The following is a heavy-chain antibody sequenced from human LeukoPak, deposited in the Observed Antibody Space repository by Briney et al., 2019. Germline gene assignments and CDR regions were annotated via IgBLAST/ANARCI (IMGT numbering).Heavy chain of an antibody. CDR2: ISAYNGNT. Sequence: ASVKVSCKASGYTFTSYGISWVRQAPGQGLEGMGWISAYNGNTNYAQKLQGRVTMTTDTYTSTDYMEMRRLRYDDTAVYYCASGPFGSKTIFGVVNGYYYYYMDVWGKGTTVTVSS. V-gene: IGHV1-18*01. CDR3: ASGPFGSKTIFGVVNGYYYYYMDV. D-gene: IGHD3-3*01. J-gene: IGHJ6*03. CDR1: GYTFTSYG.